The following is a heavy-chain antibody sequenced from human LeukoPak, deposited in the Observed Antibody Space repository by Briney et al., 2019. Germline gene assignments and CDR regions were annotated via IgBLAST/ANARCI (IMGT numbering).Heavy chain of an antibody. CDR1: GYTFTGDY. CDR3: AREDYYGSGNYYNRIDY. Sequence: SVKLSCKASGYTFTGDYMHWVRQAPGQGLEWMGWIDPNSGGTNYAQTFQGRVTMTRDTSISTAYMVLNRLRSDDTAVYYCAREDYYGSGNYYNRIDYWGQGTLVTVSS. D-gene: IGHD3-10*01. V-gene: IGHV1-2*02. CDR2: IDPNSGGT. J-gene: IGHJ4*02.